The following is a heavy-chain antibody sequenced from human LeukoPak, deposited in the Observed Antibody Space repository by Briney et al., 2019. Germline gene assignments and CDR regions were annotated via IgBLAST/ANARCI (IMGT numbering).Heavy chain of an antibody. V-gene: IGHV3-66*01. D-gene: IGHD3-10*01. Sequence: QSGGSLRLSCAASGFTVSSNYMSWVRQAPGKGLEWVSVIYSGGSTYYADSVKGRFTISRDNSKNTLYLQMNSLRAEDTAVYYCARDYGGYYGSGPFFDYWGQGTLVTVSS. CDR3: ARDYGGYYGSGPFFDY. CDR2: IYSGGST. CDR1: GFTVSSNY. J-gene: IGHJ4*02.